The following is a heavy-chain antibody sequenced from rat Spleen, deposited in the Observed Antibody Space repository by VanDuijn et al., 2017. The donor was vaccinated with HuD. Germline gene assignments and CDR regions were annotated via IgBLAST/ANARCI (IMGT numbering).Heavy chain of an antibody. CDR1: GFTFSTYW. CDR3: AVAGYGY. Sequence: EVQLVETGGGLVQPGRSLKLSCVASGFTFSTYWMYWVRQAPGKGLEWVSSISNDGGTTYYPDSVKGRFTISRDNAENTVYLQMNSLRSEDTATYYCAVAGYGYWGHGVMVTVSS. V-gene: IGHV5-58*01. CDR2: ISNDGGTT. J-gene: IGHJ2*01. D-gene: IGHD1-7*01.